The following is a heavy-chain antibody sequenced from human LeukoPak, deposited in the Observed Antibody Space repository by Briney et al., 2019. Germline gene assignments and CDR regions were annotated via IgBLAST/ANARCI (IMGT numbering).Heavy chain of an antibody. Sequence: GGSLRLSCAASGFTFSSYWMNWARQAPGKGLEWVSSISSSSSFIYYADSVKGRFTISRDNAKNSVFLQMNSLRVEDTAVYYCARDFRITIFSYGMDVWGQGTTVTVSS. V-gene: IGHV3-21*01. J-gene: IGHJ6*02. CDR2: ISSSSSFI. CDR3: ARDFRITIFSYGMDV. CDR1: GFTFSSYW. D-gene: IGHD3-3*01.